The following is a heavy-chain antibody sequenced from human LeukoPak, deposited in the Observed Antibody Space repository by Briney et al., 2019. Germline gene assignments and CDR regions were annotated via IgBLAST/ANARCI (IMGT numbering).Heavy chain of an antibody. CDR3: VRYGRRANDQPFDV. J-gene: IGHJ3*01. D-gene: IGHD1-1*01. CDR1: GFTFSNYW. Sequence: QPGGSLRLSCEVSGFTFSNYWMMWVRQAPGKGPEWVASIDEDGSETNYVDSVTGRFTVSRDHAKNSLFLQMNSLRAEDTAVYYCVRYGRRANDQPFDVWGQGTMVTVSS. CDR2: IDEDGSET. V-gene: IGHV3-7*02.